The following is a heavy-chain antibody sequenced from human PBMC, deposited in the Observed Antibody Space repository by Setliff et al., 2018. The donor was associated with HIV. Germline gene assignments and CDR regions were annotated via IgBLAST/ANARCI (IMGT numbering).Heavy chain of an antibody. J-gene: IGHJ6*02. V-gene: IGHV1-69*13. D-gene: IGHD2-2*01. CDR1: GDFFSNYA. Sequence: GASVKVSCKASGDFFSNYAINWVRQAPGQGLEWMGAIIPIFGTTNYAQKFHDRVTITADESTSTAYMDLSSLTSADTAVYYCARESEMATAANYYYGMGVWGQGTTVTAP. CDR2: IIPIFGTT. CDR3: ARESEMATAANYYYGMGV.